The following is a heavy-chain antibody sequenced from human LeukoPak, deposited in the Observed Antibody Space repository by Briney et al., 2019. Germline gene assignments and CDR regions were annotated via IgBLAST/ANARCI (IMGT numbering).Heavy chain of an antibody. CDR1: GYTFTFYY. CDR3: ARAPRLRSWYGIDY. D-gene: IGHD6-13*01. Sequence: ASVTVSFTSSGYTFTFYYMHWVRQAPGQGLEWMGCINPNSGGTNYAQKFQGRVTMTRDTSISTAYMELSRLRSDDTAVYYCARAPRLRSWYGIDYWGQGTLVTVSS. V-gene: IGHV1-2*02. CDR2: INPNSGGT. J-gene: IGHJ4*02.